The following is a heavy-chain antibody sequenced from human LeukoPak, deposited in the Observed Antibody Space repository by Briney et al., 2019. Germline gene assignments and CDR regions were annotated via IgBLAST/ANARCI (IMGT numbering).Heavy chain of an antibody. V-gene: IGHV3-30*03. D-gene: IGHD2/OR15-2a*01. CDR3: ASILYG. CDR1: GFTFSTFG. Sequence: GGSLRLSCAASGFTFSTFGMHWVRQAPGRGLEWVALILYDNKYYIDSVKGRFTISRDTSQNTVYLQMNSLRDEDTALYYCASILYGWGQGTLVTVSS. J-gene: IGHJ4*02. CDR2: ILYDNK.